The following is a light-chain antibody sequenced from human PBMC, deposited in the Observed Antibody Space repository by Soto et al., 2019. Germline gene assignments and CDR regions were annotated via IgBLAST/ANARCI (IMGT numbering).Light chain of an antibody. V-gene: IGKV1-12*01. CDR2: DAS. J-gene: IGKJ4*01. CDR3: QQANSFPLT. Sequence: DTQMTQSPASVSASVGDRVTITCQASQYVSSWLAWYQQKPGKAPKRQIFDASDLASGVPSRFSGSGSRTHFTLTNSSLQPEGVATYYWQQANSFPLTFGGGTKVEIK. CDR1: QYVSSW.